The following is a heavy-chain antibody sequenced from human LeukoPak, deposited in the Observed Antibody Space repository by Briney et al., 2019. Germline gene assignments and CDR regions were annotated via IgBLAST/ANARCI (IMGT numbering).Heavy chain of an antibody. Sequence: GGSLRLSCAASGFTFNDSAMHGVRQASGKGLEWVGRIRGKANSYATAYAASVKGRFTISRDNSKNTLYLQMNSLRAEDTAVYYCSRAPLQWEHGAFDYWGQGTLVTVSS. CDR1: GFTFNDSA. V-gene: IGHV3-73*01. J-gene: IGHJ4*02. D-gene: IGHD3-10*01. CDR3: SRAPLQWEHGAFDY. CDR2: IRGKANSYAT.